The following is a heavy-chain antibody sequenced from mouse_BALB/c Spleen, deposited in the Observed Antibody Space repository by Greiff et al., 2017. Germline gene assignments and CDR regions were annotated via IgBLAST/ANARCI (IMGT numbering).Heavy chain of an antibody. CDR2: INPSNGGT. CDR1: GYTFSSYW. D-gene: IGHD2-4*01. Sequence: VQLQQSGAELMKPGASVKISCKATGYTFSSYWIEWVKQRPGHGLEWIGEINPSNGGTNFNEKFKSKATLTVDKSSSTAYMQLSSLTSEDSAVYYCTRGIYYDYDSFAYWGQGTLVTVSA. V-gene: IGHV1S81*02. CDR3: TRGIYYDYDSFAY. J-gene: IGHJ3*01.